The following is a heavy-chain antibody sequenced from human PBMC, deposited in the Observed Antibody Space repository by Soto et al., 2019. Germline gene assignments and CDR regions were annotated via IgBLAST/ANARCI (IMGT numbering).Heavy chain of an antibody. CDR1: GGSFSGYY. Sequence: SETLSLTCAVYGGSFSGYYWSWIRQPPGKGLEWIGYIYYSGSTNYNPSLKSRVTISVDTSKNQFSLKLSSVTAADTAVYYCARGGASVANDAFDIWGQGTMVTVSS. V-gene: IGHV4-59*01. J-gene: IGHJ3*02. D-gene: IGHD6-19*01. CDR2: IYYSGST. CDR3: ARGGASVANDAFDI.